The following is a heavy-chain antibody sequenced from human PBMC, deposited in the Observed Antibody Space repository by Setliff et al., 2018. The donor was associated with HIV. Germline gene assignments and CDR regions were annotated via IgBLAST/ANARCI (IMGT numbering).Heavy chain of an antibody. CDR1: GGSISSYC. CDR2: IFTSGST. J-gene: IGHJ5*02. D-gene: IGHD3-10*01. Sequence: PSETLSLTCTVXGGSISSYCWNWIRQPPGRGLEWIGYIFTSGSTKYNPSLQIRVTMSIDTSKNQFSLKLTSVTAAYTAVYYCARRIDNSGSFPDKNWFYTWGQGXXXXVSS. CDR3: ARRIDNSGSFPDKNWFYT. V-gene: IGHV4-4*09.